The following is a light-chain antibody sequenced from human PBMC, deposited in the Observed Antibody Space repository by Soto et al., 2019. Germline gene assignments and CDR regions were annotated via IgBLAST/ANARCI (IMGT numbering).Light chain of an antibody. CDR2: EVS. CDR3: SSYTSSSTIV. V-gene: IGLV2-14*01. Sequence: QSVLTQPASVSASPGQSITISCAGTSSDVGGWPHVSWYQQHPGKAPKLVIYEVSNRPSGVSSRFSGSKSGSTASLTISGLQAEDEADYYCSSYTSSSTIVFGTGTKLTVL. CDR1: SSDVGGWPH. J-gene: IGLJ1*01.